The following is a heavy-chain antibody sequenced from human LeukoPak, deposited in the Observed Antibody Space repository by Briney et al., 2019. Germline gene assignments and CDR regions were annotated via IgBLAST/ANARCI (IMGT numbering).Heavy chain of an antibody. J-gene: IGHJ5*02. Sequence: GGSLRLSCAASGFTFSSYAMSWVRQAPGKGLEWVSAISGSGGSTYYADSVKGRFTISRDNSKNTLYLQMNSLRAEDTAVYYCAKDLIGLVVAATPDNWFDPWGQGTLVTVSP. CDR2: ISGSGGST. V-gene: IGHV3-23*01. CDR3: AKDLIGLVVAATPDNWFDP. D-gene: IGHD2-15*01. CDR1: GFTFSSYA.